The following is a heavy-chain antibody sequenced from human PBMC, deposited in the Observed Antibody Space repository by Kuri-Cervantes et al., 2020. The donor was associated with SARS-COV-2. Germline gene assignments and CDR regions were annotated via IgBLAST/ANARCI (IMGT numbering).Heavy chain of an antibody. Sequence: GGSLRLSCAASGFTFSSYGMHWVRQAPGKGLEWVAVIWYDGSNKYYADSVKGRFTISRDNSKNTLCLQMNSLRAEDTAVYYCARAEKRTIFGVVNYYYYGMDVWGQGTTVTVSS. CDR3: ARAEKRTIFGVVNYYYYGMDV. V-gene: IGHV3-33*08. J-gene: IGHJ6*02. CDR1: GFTFSSYG. CDR2: IWYDGSNK. D-gene: IGHD3-3*01.